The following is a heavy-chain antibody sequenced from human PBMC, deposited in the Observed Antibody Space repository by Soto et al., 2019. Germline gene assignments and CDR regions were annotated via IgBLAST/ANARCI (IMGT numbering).Heavy chain of an antibody. CDR1: GYRFETYA. CDR3: ARGHGVIIGAMDV. D-gene: IGHD3-3*01. Sequence: QVQLVQSGAEVKKPGASVKVSCKSSGYRFETYAMSWVRHAPGQGLEWMGWISAYHIDTFYAEKFQDRVSRTTDTSSGTAYLELRSLRSDDTAVYYCARGHGVIIGAMDVWGQGTTVTVSS. V-gene: IGHV1-18*01. CDR2: ISAYHIDT. J-gene: IGHJ6*02.